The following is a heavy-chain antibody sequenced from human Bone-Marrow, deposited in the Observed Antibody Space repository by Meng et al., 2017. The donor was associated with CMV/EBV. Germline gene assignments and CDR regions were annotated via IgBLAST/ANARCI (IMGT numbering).Heavy chain of an antibody. CDR1: GYTFTSYA. D-gene: IGHD2-2*03. CDR2: IRYDGSNK. CDR3: ARRMDSGY. J-gene: IGHJ4*01. Sequence: SCKASGYTFTSYAMHWVRQAPGKGLEWVAFIRYDGSNKYYADSVKGRFTISRDNSKNTLYLEMNSLRAEDTAVYYCARRMDSGYWGHGARVTGFS. V-gene: IGHV3-33*01.